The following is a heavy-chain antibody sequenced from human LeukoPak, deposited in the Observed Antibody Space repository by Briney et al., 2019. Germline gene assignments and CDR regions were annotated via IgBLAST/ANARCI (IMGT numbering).Heavy chain of an antibody. CDR2: IYTSGNT. V-gene: IGHV4-4*07. D-gene: IGHD1-20*01. Sequence: SETLSLTCTVAGGSISSYYWSWIRQPPGKGQEWIGRIYTSGNTNYNPSLKSRVTMSVDTSKNQFSLKLSSVTAADTAVYYCARAGYNLNDVSFDYWGQGTLVTVSS. CDR3: ARAGYNLNDVSFDY. J-gene: IGHJ4*02. CDR1: GGSISSYY.